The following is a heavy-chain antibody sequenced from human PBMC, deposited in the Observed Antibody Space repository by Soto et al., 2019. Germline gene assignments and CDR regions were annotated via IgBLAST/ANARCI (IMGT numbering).Heavy chain of an antibody. J-gene: IGHJ4*02. D-gene: IGHD6-13*01. CDR1: GGSISSSSYY. Sequence: SETLSLTCTVSGGSISSSSYYWGWIRQPPRKGLEWIGSIYYSGSTYYNPSLKSRVTISVDTSKNQFSLKLSSVTAADTAVYYCARSIIAAALDYWGQGTLVTVSS. CDR3: ARSIIAAALDY. V-gene: IGHV4-39*01. CDR2: IYYSGST.